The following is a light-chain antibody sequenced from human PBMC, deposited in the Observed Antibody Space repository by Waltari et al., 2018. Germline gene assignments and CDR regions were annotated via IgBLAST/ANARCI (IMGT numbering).Light chain of an antibody. CDR3: GSYAGSTASIL. J-gene: IGLJ2*01. V-gene: IGLV2-23*01. CDR2: EDT. CDR1: SSDLWRHNL. Sequence: SVLTQPASVSGSPGQSITISCTGTSSDLWRHNLLSCYQPHPGKAPKPMIYEDTKRPSGVSNRVSSSKSGNTASLTISGLQAEDEADYYCGSYAGSTASILLGGGTKLTVL.